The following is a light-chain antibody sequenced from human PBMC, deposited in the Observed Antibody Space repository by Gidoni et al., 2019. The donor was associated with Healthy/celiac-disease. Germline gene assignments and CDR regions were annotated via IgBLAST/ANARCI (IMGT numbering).Light chain of an antibody. CDR2: AAS. CDR1: QSISSY. Sequence: DNQMNQSPSSLSASVGDSVTITWRARQSISSYLNWYQQKPGIAPKLLIYAASSLQRGFPSRFSGSGSGTDFTLTIRSLQPEDFDTYDCQQSYSTTFGGGTKVEIK. J-gene: IGKJ4*01. V-gene: IGKV1-39*01. CDR3: QQSYSTT.